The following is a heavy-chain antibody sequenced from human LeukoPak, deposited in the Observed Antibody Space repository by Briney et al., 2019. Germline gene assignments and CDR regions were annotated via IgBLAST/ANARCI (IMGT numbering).Heavy chain of an antibody. V-gene: IGHV1-69*05. Sequence: SVKVSCKASGGTFSSYAISWVRQAPGQGLEWMGGIIPIFGTANYAQKFRGRVTITTDESTSTAYVELSSLRSEDTAVYYCARGPPWGDYVPFGYYFDYWGQGTLVTVSS. CDR3: ARGPPWGDYVPFGYYFDY. CDR2: IIPIFGTA. D-gene: IGHD4-17*01. J-gene: IGHJ4*02. CDR1: GGTFSSYA.